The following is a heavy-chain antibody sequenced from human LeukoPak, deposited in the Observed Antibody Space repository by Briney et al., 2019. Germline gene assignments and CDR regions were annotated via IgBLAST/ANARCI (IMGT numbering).Heavy chain of an antibody. CDR1: GYTFTGYY. V-gene: IGHV1-2*02. CDR2: INPNSGGT. Sequence: ASVKVSCKASGYTFTGYYMHWVRQAPGQGLEWMGWINPNSGGTNYAQKFQGRVTMTRDTSISTAYMELSRLRSDDTAVYYCARPRYGDYADWGYWGQGTLVTVSS. CDR3: ARPRYGDYADWGY. J-gene: IGHJ4*02. D-gene: IGHD4-17*01.